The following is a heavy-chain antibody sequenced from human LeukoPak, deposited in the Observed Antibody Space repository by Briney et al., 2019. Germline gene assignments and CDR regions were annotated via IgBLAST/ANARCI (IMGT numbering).Heavy chain of an antibody. CDR3: ARSYDYIWGGDGMDV. V-gene: IGHV3-30-3*01. J-gene: IGHJ6*02. Sequence: GGSLRLSCAASGFTFSSYAMHWVRQAPGKGLEWVAVISYDGSNKYYADSVKGRFTISRDNSKNTLYLQINSLRAEDTAVYFCARSYDYIWGGDGMDVWGQGATVTVSS. CDR2: ISYDGSNK. CDR1: GFTFSSYA. D-gene: IGHD3-16*01.